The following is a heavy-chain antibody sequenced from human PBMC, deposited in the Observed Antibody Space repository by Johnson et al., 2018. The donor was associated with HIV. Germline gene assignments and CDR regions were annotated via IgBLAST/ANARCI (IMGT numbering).Heavy chain of an antibody. J-gene: IGHJ3*02. CDR1: GFTFDDYG. V-gene: IGHV3-20*04. Sequence: MLLVESGGGVVRPGGSLRLSCAASGFTFDDYGMRWVRQAPGKGLEWVSVICWNGGNIDYADSVKGRFTISRDNAKNSLYLQMNSLRAEDTALYCCAKRRIVGATVAGAFDIWGQGTMVTVSS. CDR2: ICWNGGNI. CDR3: AKRRIVGATVAGAFDI. D-gene: IGHD1-26*01.